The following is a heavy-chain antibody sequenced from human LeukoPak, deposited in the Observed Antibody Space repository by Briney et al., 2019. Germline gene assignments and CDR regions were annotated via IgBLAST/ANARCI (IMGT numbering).Heavy chain of an antibody. CDR1: GGTFSSYA. Sequence: SVKVSCKASGGTFSSYAISWVRQAPGQGLEWMGGIIPIFGTANYAQKFQGRVTITTDESTSTAYMELSSLRSEATAVYYCARDQGYCSGGSCYSFSTGVGAFDIWGQGTMVTVSS. CDR3: ARDQGYCSGGSCYSFSTGVGAFDI. D-gene: IGHD2-15*01. V-gene: IGHV1-69*05. J-gene: IGHJ3*02. CDR2: IIPIFGTA.